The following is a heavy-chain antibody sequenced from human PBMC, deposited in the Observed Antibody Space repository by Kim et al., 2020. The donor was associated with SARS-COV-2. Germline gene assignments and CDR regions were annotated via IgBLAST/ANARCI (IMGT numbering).Heavy chain of an antibody. Sequence: GGSLRLSCVGSGFTFSNYWMSWVRQAPGKGLEWVATIKQDGSEKYFVDSVAGRFFISRDNAKKSVFLQMNSLRAEDTAVYYCARGGTGFQVDWLSDYWGQGTLVTVSS. CDR2: IKQDGSEK. CDR1: GFTFSNYW. CDR3: ARGGTGFQVDWLSDY. J-gene: IGHJ4*02. V-gene: IGHV3-7*01. D-gene: IGHD3-9*01.